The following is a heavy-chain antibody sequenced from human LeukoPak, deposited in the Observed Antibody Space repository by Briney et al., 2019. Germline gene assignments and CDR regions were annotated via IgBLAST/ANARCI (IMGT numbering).Heavy chain of an antibody. CDR2: IYYSGST. CDR1: GGSLSSYY. Sequence: PSETLSLTCTVSGGSLSSYYWSWIRQPPGKGLEWIGYIYYSGSTNYNPSIKSCVTILVDTTKNQFSLKLSSVTAADTAVYYCARRSGAFDYWGQGTLVTVSS. D-gene: IGHD3-10*01. J-gene: IGHJ4*02. V-gene: IGHV4-59*08. CDR3: ARRSGAFDY.